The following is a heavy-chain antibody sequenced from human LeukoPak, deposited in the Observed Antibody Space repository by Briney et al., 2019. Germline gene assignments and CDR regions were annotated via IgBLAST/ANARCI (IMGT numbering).Heavy chain of an antibody. V-gene: IGHV3-30-3*01. CDR1: GFTFSSYA. CDR2: ISYDGSNK. D-gene: IGHD2-2*01. J-gene: IGHJ4*02. Sequence: HPGGSLRLSCAASGFTFSSYAMHWVRQAPGKGLEWVAVISYDGSNKYYADSVKGRFTISRDNSKNTLYLQMNSLRAEDTAVYYCARGGSKRLDYWGQGTLVTVSS. CDR3: ARGGSKRLDY.